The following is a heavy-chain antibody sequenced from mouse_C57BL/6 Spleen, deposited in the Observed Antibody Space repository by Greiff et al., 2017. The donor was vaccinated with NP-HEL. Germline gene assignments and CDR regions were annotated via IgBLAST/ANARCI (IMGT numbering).Heavy chain of an antibody. CDR3: ARNYEPLYYAMDY. Sequence: VKLMESGPGLVQPSQSLSITCTVSGFSLTSYGVHWVRQSPGKGLEWLGVIWSGGSTDYNAAFISRLSISKDNSKSQVFFKMNSLQADDTAIYYCARNYEPLYYAMDYWGQGTSVTVSS. J-gene: IGHJ4*01. D-gene: IGHD2-3*01. V-gene: IGHV2-2*01. CDR2: IWSGGST. CDR1: GFSLTSYG.